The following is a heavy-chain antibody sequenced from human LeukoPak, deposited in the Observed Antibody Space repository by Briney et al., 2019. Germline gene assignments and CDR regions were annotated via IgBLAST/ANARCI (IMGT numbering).Heavy chain of an antibody. CDR2: FDPEDGET. J-gene: IGHJ5*02. V-gene: IGHV1-24*01. Sequence: GASVKVSCKVSGYTLTELSMHWVRQAPGKGLEWVGGFDPEDGETIYAQKFQGRVTMTEDTSTDTAYMELSSLRSEDTAVYYCATIPLGSSNWFDPCGQGTLVTVSS. CDR3: ATIPLGSSNWFDP. CDR1: GYTLTELS. D-gene: IGHD6-6*01.